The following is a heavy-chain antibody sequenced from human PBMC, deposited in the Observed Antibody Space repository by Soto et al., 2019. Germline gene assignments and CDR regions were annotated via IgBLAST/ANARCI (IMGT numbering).Heavy chain of an antibody. CDR1: GFTFGDFA. Sequence: GGSLRLSCTASGFTFGDFALSWFRQAPGMGLEWVGFIRSKTYGGTTEFAASVKGRLTITEDTSKNQVVLTMTNMDPVDTATYYCAHRQRTVYFDYWGQGTLVTVSS. CDR2: IRSKTYGGTT. CDR3: AHRQRTVYFDY. D-gene: IGHD4-17*01. J-gene: IGHJ4*02. V-gene: IGHV3-49*03.